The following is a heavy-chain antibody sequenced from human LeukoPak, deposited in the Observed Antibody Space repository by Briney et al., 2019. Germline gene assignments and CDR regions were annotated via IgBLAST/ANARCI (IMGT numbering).Heavy chain of an antibody. CDR1: GFTFSAYG. V-gene: IGHV3-23*01. J-gene: IGHJ3*02. CDR3: AKDPNGDYVGAFDT. Sequence: GGSLRLSCVASGFTFSAYGVTWVRQAPGKGLEWVSSMGVSGDNVHYADSVKGRFAISRDNSKNTLYLQMNSLRAEDAAVYYCAKDPNGDYVGAFDTCGQGTMVIVSS. D-gene: IGHD4-17*01. CDR2: MGVSGDNV.